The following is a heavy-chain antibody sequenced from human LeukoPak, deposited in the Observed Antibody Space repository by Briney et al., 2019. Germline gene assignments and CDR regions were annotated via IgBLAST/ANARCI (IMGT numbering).Heavy chain of an antibody. D-gene: IGHD2-2*01. J-gene: IGHJ4*02. CDR2: INSDGSWT. CDR3: VSFYETY. Sequence: HWXRQATGKGLVWVSHINSDGSWTSYADSVKGRFTISKDNAKNTVYLQMNNLRAEDTAVYYCVSFYETYWGRGTLVTVSS. V-gene: IGHV3-74*01.